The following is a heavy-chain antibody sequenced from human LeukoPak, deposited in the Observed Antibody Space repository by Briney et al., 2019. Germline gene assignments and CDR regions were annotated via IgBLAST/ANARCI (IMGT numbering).Heavy chain of an antibody. CDR1: RGTFSSYA. CDR3: ASTDCTNGVCYTCDY. CDR2: IIPVFGTA. V-gene: IGHV1-69*05. Sequence: SVKVSCKASRGTFSSYAISWVRQAPGQGLEWMGRIIPVFGTANYAQKFQGRVTITTDESTSTAYMELSSLRSEDTAVYYCASTDCTNGVCYTCDYWGQGTLVTVSS. D-gene: IGHD2-8*01. J-gene: IGHJ4*02.